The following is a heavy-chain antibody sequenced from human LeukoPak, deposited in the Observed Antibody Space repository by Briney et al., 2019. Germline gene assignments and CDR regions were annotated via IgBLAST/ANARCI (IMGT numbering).Heavy chain of an antibody. CDR2: ISSSSSYI. J-gene: IGHJ5*02. V-gene: IGHV3-21*01. CDR1: GFTFSSYS. Sequence: KPGGSLRLSCAASGFTFSSYSMNWVRQAPGEGLEWVSSISSSSSYIYYADSVKGRFTISRDNAKNLLYLQMNSLRAEDTAVYYCASVGYCSGGSCSSPWGQGTLVTVSS. CDR3: ASVGYCSGGSCSSP. D-gene: IGHD2-15*01.